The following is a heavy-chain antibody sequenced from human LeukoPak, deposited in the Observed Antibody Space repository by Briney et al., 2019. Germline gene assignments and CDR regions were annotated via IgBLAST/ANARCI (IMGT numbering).Heavy chain of an antibody. D-gene: IGHD1-1*01. CDR3: AREEHKNWKIDY. CDR2: ISYDGSNK. J-gene: IGHJ4*02. Sequence: GGSLRLSCAASGFTFSSYGIHWVRQAPGKGLEWVAVISYDGSNKYYADSVKGRFTISRDNSKNTLYLQMNSLRAEDTAVYYCAREEHKNWKIDYWGQGTLVTVSS. CDR1: GFTFSSYG. V-gene: IGHV3-30*03.